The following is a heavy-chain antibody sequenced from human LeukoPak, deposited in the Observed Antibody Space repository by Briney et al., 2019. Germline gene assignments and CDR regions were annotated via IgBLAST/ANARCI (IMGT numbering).Heavy chain of an antibody. CDR1: GGSFSGYY. J-gene: IGHJ4*02. D-gene: IGHD6-13*01. CDR2: INHSGST. CDR3: ASGGAAGTIDY. Sequence: SSETLSLTCAVYGGSFSGYYWSWIRQPPGKGLEWIGEINHSGSTNYNPSLKSRVTISVDTSKNQFSLKLSSVTAADTAVYYCASGGAAGTIDYWGQGTLVTVSS. V-gene: IGHV4-34*01.